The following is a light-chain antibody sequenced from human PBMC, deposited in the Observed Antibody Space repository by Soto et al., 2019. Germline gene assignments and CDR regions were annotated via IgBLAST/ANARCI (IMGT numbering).Light chain of an antibody. CDR3: HKYNSALLT. V-gene: IGKV1-27*01. J-gene: IGKJ5*01. CDR1: QGIYNY. Sequence: DIPMTQSQSSLSASVGDRVTSACRASQGIYNYLAWYQQKPGKAPKLLIYAASTLEAGVPSRFSGSGSGTDFTLTIRSLQPEDVATYYCHKYNSALLTFGQGTRLEIK. CDR2: AAS.